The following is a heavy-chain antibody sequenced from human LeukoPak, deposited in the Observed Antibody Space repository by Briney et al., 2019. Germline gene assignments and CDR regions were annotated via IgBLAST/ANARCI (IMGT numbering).Heavy chain of an antibody. Sequence: PGGSLRLSCAASGFTFSFYGMHWVRQAPGKGLEWVTFIRYDGSNKFYADSVKGRFTISRDNSKNTLYLQMNSLREEDTAVYYCSKGRPTTVTTIFDSWGRGTLVTVSS. CDR2: IRYDGSNK. CDR3: SKGRPTTVTTIFDS. V-gene: IGHV3-30*02. D-gene: IGHD4-17*01. J-gene: IGHJ4*02. CDR1: GFTFSFYG.